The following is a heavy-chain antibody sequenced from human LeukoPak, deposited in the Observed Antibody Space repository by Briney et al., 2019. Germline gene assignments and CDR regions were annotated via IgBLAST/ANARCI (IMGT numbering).Heavy chain of an antibody. Sequence: GESLKISCKGSGYSFTSYWIGWVRQMPGKGLEWMGIIYPGDSDTRYSPSFQGQVTFSADKSISTAYLQWSSLKATDTAMYYCARSITMVRGVTIGFDYWGQGTLVAVSS. CDR2: IYPGDSDT. V-gene: IGHV5-51*01. CDR3: ARSITMVRGVTIGFDY. D-gene: IGHD3-10*01. J-gene: IGHJ4*02. CDR1: GYSFTSYW.